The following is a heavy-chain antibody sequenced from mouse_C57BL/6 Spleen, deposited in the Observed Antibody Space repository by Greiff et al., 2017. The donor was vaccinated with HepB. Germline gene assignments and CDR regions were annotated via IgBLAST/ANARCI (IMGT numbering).Heavy chain of an antibody. CDR3: ALYYSNFLFAY. J-gene: IGHJ3*01. CDR1: GYTFTSYW. CDR2: IHPNSGST. V-gene: IGHV1-64*01. D-gene: IGHD2-5*01. Sequence: QVQLQQPGAELVKPGASVKLSCKASGYTFTSYWKHWVKQRPGQGLEWIGMIHPNSGSTNYNEKFKSKATLTVDKSSSTAYMQLSSLTSEDSAVYYCALYYSNFLFAYWGQGTLVTVSA.